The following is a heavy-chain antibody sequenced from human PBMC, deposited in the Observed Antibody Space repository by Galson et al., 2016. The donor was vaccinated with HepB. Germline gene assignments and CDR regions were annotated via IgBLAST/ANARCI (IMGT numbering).Heavy chain of an antibody. CDR2: ISWDDDK. CDR3: ARVSLVGATQMNWYRDC. V-gene: IGHV2-70*01. CDR1: GFSISTSGMC. D-gene: IGHD1-26*01. J-gene: IGHJ2*01. Sequence: PALVKPTQTLTLTCTLSGFSISTSGMCVSWIRQTPGKALEWLALISWDDDKYYSTSLQSRLAISKDISKNQVVLKMTGMEHADTATYYCARVSLVGATQMNWYRDCWGRGTQVVVSS.